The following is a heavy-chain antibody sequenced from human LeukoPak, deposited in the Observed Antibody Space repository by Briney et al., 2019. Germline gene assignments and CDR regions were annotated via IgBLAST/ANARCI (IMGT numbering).Heavy chain of an antibody. CDR3: VPGSTHGSRGSWFDP. V-gene: IGHV4-39*01. CDR2: IYYSGGT. Sequence: SETLSLTCTVSGGSVSSSSYYWGWMRQPPGKGLEWIGSIYYSGGTYYNPSLKSRVTISADTSKNQFSLKLSSVTAADTAVYFCVPGSTHGSRGSWFDPWGQGTLVTVSS. D-gene: IGHD1-26*01. CDR1: GGSVSSSSYY. J-gene: IGHJ5*02.